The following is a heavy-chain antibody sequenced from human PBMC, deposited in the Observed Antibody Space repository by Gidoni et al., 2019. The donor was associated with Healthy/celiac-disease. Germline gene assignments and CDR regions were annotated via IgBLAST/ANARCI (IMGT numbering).Heavy chain of an antibody. CDR1: GYTFTSYD. V-gene: IGHV1-8*01. D-gene: IGHD3-22*01. Sequence: QVQLVQSGAEVQKPGASVKVSCKASGYTFTSYDINLVRQATGQGLEWMGWMNPNSGNTGYAQKFQGRVTMTRNTSISTAYMELSSLRSEDTAVYYCARGYRGYYYDSSGYYVSGDAFDIWGQGTMVTVSS. J-gene: IGHJ3*02. CDR2: MNPNSGNT. CDR3: ARGYRGYYYDSSGYYVSGDAFDI.